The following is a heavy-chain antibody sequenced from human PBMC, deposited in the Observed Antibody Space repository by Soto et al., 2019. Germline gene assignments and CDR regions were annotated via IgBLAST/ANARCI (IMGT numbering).Heavy chain of an antibody. CDR1: RFTFSNYW. CDR3: ARGTYSSGWYPDYFDY. Sequence: GGSLRLSCAASRFTFSNYWMSWVRQAPGKGLEWVANIKQDGSETYYVDSLKGRFSISRDNAKNSLHLQMNSLRAEDTAVYYCARGTYSSGWYPDYFDYWGQGTPVTVSS. V-gene: IGHV3-7*03. D-gene: IGHD6-19*01. CDR2: IKQDGSET. J-gene: IGHJ4*02.